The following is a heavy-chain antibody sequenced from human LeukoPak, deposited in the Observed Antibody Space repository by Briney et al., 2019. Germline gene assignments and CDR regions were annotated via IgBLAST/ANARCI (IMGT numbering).Heavy chain of an antibody. D-gene: IGHD6-13*01. Sequence: ASVKVSCKASGGTFSSYAISWVRQAPGQGLEWMGGIIPIFGTANYAQKFQGRVTITADESTSTAYMELSSLRSEDTAVYYCAGGIAADYYYYYYMDVWGKGTTVTVSS. CDR1: GGTFSSYA. V-gene: IGHV1-69*13. CDR3: AGGIAADYYYYYYMDV. CDR2: IIPIFGTA. J-gene: IGHJ6*03.